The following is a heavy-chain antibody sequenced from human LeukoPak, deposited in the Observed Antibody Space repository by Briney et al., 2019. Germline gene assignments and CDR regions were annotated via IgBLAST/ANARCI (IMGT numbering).Heavy chain of an antibody. Sequence: PSETLSLTCSVSGGSISSRNYYWGWIRQPPGKGLEWIGSIYYSGGTYYNPSLKSRVTISVDTSKNQFSLKLSSVTAADTAVYYCARHDSSGYNFLDYWGQGTLVTVSS. CDR1: GGSISSRNYY. D-gene: IGHD5-24*01. CDR3: ARHDSSGYNFLDY. CDR2: IYYSGGT. J-gene: IGHJ4*02. V-gene: IGHV4-39*01.